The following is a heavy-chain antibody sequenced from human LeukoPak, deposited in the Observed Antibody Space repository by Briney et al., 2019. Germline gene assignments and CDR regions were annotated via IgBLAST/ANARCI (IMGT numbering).Heavy chain of an antibody. D-gene: IGHD5-24*01. Sequence: ASVKVSCKASGGTFSSYAISWVRQAPGQGLEWMGWINAGNGNTKYSQKFQGRVTITRDTSASTAYMELSSLRSEDTAVYYCARGRWLQYYFDYWGQGTLVTVSS. V-gene: IGHV1-3*01. CDR3: ARGRWLQYYFDY. CDR2: INAGNGNT. CDR1: GGTFSSYA. J-gene: IGHJ4*02.